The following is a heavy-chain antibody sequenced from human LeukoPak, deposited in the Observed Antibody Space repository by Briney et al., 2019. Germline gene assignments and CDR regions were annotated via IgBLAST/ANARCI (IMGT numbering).Heavy chain of an antibody. CDR1: GFTFSSYA. J-gene: IGHJ4*02. CDR2: IWYDGSNK. CDR3: ARDHSGWYFDY. D-gene: IGHD6-19*01. Sequence: GGSLRLSCAASGFTFSSYAMHWVRQAPGKGLEWVAVIWYDGSNKYYADSVKGRFTISRDNSKNTLYLQMNSLRAEDTAVYYCARDHSGWYFDYWGQGTLVTVSS. V-gene: IGHV3-33*08.